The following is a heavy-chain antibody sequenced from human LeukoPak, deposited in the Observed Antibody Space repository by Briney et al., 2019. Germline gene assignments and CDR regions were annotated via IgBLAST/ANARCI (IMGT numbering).Heavy chain of an antibody. D-gene: IGHD4-17*01. CDR3: ARDLYGALDY. CDR2: VFGGGDT. CDR1: GFTVGSTY. V-gene: IGHV3-53*01. Sequence: GGSLRLSCAASGFTVGSTYMSWVRQAPGKGLEWVSVVFGGGDTYYADSVKGRFTISRDNSKNTLYLQMNSLRAEDTAVYYCARDLYGALDYWGQGTLVTVSS. J-gene: IGHJ4*02.